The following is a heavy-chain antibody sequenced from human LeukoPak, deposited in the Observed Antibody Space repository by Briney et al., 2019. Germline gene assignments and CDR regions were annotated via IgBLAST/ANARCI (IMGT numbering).Heavy chain of an antibody. CDR1: GGSISSYY. D-gene: IGHD6-13*01. J-gene: IGHJ4*02. V-gene: IGHV4-59*08. CDR2: VYYSGST. Sequence: SGTLSLTCTVSGGSISSYYWSWIRQPPGKGLEWIGYVYYSGSTNYNPSLKSRVTISVDTSKNQFSLKLSSVTAADTAVYFCARQRSSTWSLGYWGQGTLVTASA. CDR3: ARQRSSTWSLGY.